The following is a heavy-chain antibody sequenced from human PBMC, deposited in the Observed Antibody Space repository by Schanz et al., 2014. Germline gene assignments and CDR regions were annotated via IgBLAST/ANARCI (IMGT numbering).Heavy chain of an antibody. CDR1: GFSFSGFG. Sequence: QVQLVESGGDVVQPGRSLRLSCAGSGFSFSGFGMHWVRQAPGQGLEWVSGINTSGGSRYYAESVKGRFTISRDNSKNTLFLQMDSLRGDDAALYYCVAAQSDYGEFELDYWGQGTLVSVSS. D-gene: IGHD4-17*01. J-gene: IGHJ4*02. V-gene: IGHV3-NL1*01. CDR2: INTSGGSR. CDR3: VAAQSDYGEFELDY.